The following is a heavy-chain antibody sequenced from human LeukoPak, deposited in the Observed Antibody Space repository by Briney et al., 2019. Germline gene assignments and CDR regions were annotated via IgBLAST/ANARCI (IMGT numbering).Heavy chain of an antibody. J-gene: IGHJ6*02. CDR2: MNPNSGNT. V-gene: IGHV1-8*01. Sequence: ASVTVSCKASGYTFTSYDINWVRQAPGQGLEWMGWMNPNSGNTGYAQKFQGRVTMTRNTSISTAYMELSSLRSEDTAVYYCARAYRTYYYDSSGYSPYGMDVWGQGTTVTVSS. CDR3: ARAYRTYYYDSSGYSPYGMDV. D-gene: IGHD3-22*01. CDR1: GYTFTSYD.